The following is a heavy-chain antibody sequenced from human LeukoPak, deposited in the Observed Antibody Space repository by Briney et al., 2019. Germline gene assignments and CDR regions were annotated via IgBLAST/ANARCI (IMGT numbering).Heavy chain of an antibody. Sequence: GASVKVSCKASGYTFAGYYMHWVRQAPGQGLEWMGWINPNSGGTNYAQKFQGRVTMTRDTSISTAYMELSRLRSDDTAVYYCARDFTMVRGVIDYWGQGTLVTVSS. CDR1: GYTFAGYY. D-gene: IGHD3-10*01. CDR3: ARDFTMVRGVIDY. CDR2: INPNSGGT. J-gene: IGHJ4*02. V-gene: IGHV1-2*02.